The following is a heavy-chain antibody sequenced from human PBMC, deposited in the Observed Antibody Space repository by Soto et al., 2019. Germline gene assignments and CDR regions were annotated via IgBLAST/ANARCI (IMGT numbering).Heavy chain of an antibody. D-gene: IGHD3-10*01. CDR1: GGTFSSYA. Sequence: SVKVSCKASGGTFSSYAISWVRQAPGQGLEWMGGIIPIFGTANYAQKFQGRVTITADESTSTAYMELSSLRSEDTAVYYCARSGLMVRGVMPHYYYYYYGMDVWGQGTTVT. CDR2: IIPIFGTA. J-gene: IGHJ6*02. V-gene: IGHV1-69*13. CDR3: ARSGLMVRGVMPHYYYYYYGMDV.